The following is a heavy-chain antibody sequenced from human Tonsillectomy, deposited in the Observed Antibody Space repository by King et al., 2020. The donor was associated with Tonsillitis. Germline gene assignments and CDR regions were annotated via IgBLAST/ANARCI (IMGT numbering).Heavy chain of an antibody. J-gene: IGHJ5*02. D-gene: IGHD1-26*01. CDR1: GGSVSSNTYY. V-gene: IGHV4-39*07. CDR2: IYYGGST. CDR3: AKVIVRPTNWFDP. Sequence: QLQESGPGLVKPSETLSLTCTVSGGSVSSNTYYWGWIRQPPGKGLEWIGNIYYGGSTYYNPSLRSRVAISVDTSKNLFSLNLSSVTAADTAMYDCAKVIVRPTNWFDPWGQGTLVTVSS.